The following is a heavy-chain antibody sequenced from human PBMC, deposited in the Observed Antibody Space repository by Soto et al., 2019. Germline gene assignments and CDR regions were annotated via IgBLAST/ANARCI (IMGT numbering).Heavy chain of an antibody. CDR3: ARDFVGLPGTIFGVVIIPGDYYYMDV. J-gene: IGHJ6*03. D-gene: IGHD3-3*01. CDR1: GYTFTSYY. CDR2: INPSGGST. Sequence: ASVKVSCKASGYTFTSYYMHWVRQAPGQGLEWMGIINPSGGSTSYAQKFQGRVTMTRDTSTSTVYMGLSSLRSEDTAVYYCARDFVGLPGTIFGVVIIPGDYYYMDVWGKGTTVTVSS. V-gene: IGHV1-46*03.